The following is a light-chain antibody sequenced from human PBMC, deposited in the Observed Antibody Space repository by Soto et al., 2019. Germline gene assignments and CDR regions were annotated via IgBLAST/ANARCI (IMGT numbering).Light chain of an antibody. CDR1: ISNIGKDT. CDR3: STWDDSLNGWV. V-gene: IGLV1-44*01. Sequence: QAVLTQPPSVSGTPGLRVNISCSGGISNIGKDTVNWYQQLPGTAPKLLMFNDDKRPSGVPDLFSGSRSGTSASLAISGLQSDDEAVYFCSTWDDSLNGWVFGGGTKVTVL. J-gene: IGLJ3*02. CDR2: NDD.